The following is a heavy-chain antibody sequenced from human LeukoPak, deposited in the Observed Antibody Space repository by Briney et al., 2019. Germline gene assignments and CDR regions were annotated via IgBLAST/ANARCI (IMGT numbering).Heavy chain of an antibody. Sequence: GGSLRLSCAASGFTFSSYAMSWVRQAPGKGLEWVSAISGSGGSTYYADSVKGRFTISRDNSKNTLYLQMNSLRAEDTAVYYCAKDRWGYRYGYGVFDYWGQGTLVTVSS. J-gene: IGHJ4*02. D-gene: IGHD5-18*01. CDR2: ISGSGGST. CDR3: AKDRWGYRYGYGVFDY. V-gene: IGHV3-23*01. CDR1: GFTFSSYA.